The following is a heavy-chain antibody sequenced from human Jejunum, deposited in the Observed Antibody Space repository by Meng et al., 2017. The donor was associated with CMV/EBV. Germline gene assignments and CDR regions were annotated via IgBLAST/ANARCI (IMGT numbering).Heavy chain of an antibody. Sequence: FGTYEMSWVRQSPGKGLEWISSFSSSGDTMYYSDSVQGRFTLSRDDAKNSLYLHMNGLRAEDTAVYYCAREWGYYNSGDAFDLWGQGTMVTVSS. V-gene: IGHV3-48*03. D-gene: IGHD3-10*01. J-gene: IGHJ3*01. CDR1: FGTYE. CDR2: FSSSGDTM. CDR3: AREWGYYNSGDAFDL.